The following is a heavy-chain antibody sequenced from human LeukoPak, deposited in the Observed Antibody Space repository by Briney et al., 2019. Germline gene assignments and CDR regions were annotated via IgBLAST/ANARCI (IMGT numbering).Heavy chain of an antibody. V-gene: IGHV3-23*01. D-gene: IGHD2-2*01. CDR1: GFTFSSYA. CDR2: NSGSGGST. J-gene: IGHJ5*02. Sequence: PGVSLRLSCAASGFTFSSYAMSWVRQAPGKGLEWVSSNSGSGGSTYYADSVKGRFTVSRDNSKNTLYLQMNSLRAEDTAVYYCAKGGYCSSTSCYVGWFDPWGQGTLVTVSS. CDR3: AKGGYCSSTSCYVGWFDP.